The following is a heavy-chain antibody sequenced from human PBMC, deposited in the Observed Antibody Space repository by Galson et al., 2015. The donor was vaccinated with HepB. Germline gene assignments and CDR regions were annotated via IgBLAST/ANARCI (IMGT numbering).Heavy chain of an antibody. J-gene: IGHJ6*02. CDR2: IIPIFGTA. V-gene: IGHV1-69*13. CDR1: GGTFSSYA. D-gene: IGHD3-3*01. CDR3: ARAVGVAPVGLYYYYYGMDV. Sequence: SVKVSCKASGGTFSSYAISWVRQAPGQGLEWMGGIIPIFGTADYAQKFQGRVTITADESTSTAYMELSSLRSEDTAVYYCARAVGVAPVGLYYYYYGMDVWGQGTTVTVSS.